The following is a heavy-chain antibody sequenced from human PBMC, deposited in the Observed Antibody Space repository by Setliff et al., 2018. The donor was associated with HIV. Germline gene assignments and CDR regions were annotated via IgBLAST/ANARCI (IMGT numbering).Heavy chain of an antibody. CDR1: DGSISSGDYY. CDR2: MYDSGST. Sequence: SETLSLTCTVSDGSISSGDYYWSWIRQPPGKGLEWIGYMYDSGSTYYNPSLRSRARISVDTSKNQFSLKLSSVTAADTAVYYCARAPGPYADYNWFDPWGQGTLVTVS. J-gene: IGHJ5*02. D-gene: IGHD4-17*01. CDR3: ARAPGPYADYNWFDP. V-gene: IGHV4-30-4*08.